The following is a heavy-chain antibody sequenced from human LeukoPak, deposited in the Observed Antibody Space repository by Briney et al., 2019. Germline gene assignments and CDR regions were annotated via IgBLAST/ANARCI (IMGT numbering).Heavy chain of an antibody. Sequence: GGSLRLSCAASGFTFSSYSMHWVRQAPGKGLEWVAFIRYDGSDKYYADSVKGRFTISRDNSKNTLYLQMSSLRAEDTAVYYCARDVDCTNDGCPQSGLAYWGQGALVTVSS. J-gene: IGHJ4*02. V-gene: IGHV3-30*02. D-gene: IGHD2-8*01. CDR3: ARDVDCTNDGCPQSGLAY. CDR1: GFTFSSYS. CDR2: IRYDGSDK.